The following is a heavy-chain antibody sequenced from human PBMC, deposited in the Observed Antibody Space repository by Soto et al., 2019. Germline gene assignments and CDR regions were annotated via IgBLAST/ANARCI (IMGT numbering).Heavy chain of an antibody. V-gene: IGHV4-4*08. CDR2: HHSDST. Sequence: QVQLQESGPGLVKPSETLSLTCKVSGGSMRGQHWSWIRQPPGKGLEWIGHHSDSTNYNPSLKSRITISTDTSKNQFSLKLSYVTAAATAVYYCATYTVGEGGRGYWGQGTLVTVSS. J-gene: IGHJ4*02. CDR1: GGSMRGQH. CDR3: ATYTVGEGGRGY. D-gene: IGHD3-16*01.